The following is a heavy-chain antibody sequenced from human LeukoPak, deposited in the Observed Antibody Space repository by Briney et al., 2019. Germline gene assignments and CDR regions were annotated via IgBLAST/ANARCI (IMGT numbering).Heavy chain of an antibody. V-gene: IGHV3-48*01. CDR1: GFTFSSYS. J-gene: IGHJ4*02. CDR3: ARGERLRYFDWLLWGR. Sequence: PGGSLRLSCAASGFTFSSYSMNWVRQAPGKGLEWVSYISSSSSTIYYADSVKGRFTISRDNAKNSLYLQMNSLRAEDTAVYYCARGERLRYFDWLLWGRWGQGTLVTVSS. D-gene: IGHD3-9*01. CDR2: ISSSSSTI.